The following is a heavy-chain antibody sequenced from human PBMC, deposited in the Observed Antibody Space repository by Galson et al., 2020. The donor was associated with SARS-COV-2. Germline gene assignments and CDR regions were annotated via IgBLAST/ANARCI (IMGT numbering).Heavy chain of an antibody. J-gene: IGHJ3*02. CDR3: ARPYSGSYWGAFDI. D-gene: IGHD1-26*01. V-gene: IGHV3-30*01. CDR1: GFTFSSYA. Sequence: GESLKISCAASGFTFSSYAMHWVRQAPGKGLEWVAVISYDGSNKYYADSVKGRFTISRDNSKNTLYLQMNSLRAEDTAVYYCARPYSGSYWGAFDIWGQGTMVTVSS. CDR2: ISYDGSNK.